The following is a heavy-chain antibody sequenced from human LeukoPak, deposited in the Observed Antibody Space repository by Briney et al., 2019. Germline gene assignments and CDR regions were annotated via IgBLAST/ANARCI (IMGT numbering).Heavy chain of an antibody. J-gene: IGHJ4*02. V-gene: IGHV3-33*01. CDR1: GFTFSRYA. CDR3: ARDWYYDSAGYFPY. D-gene: IGHD3-22*01. Sequence: GMSLRLSCAASGFTFSRYAMHWVRQAPGKGLEWVAFIWNDGSNQNYADSVKGQFTISRDNSKKMVYVQMNSLRVDDTAVYYCARDWYYDSAGYFPYWGLGTLVTVSS. CDR2: IWNDGSNQ.